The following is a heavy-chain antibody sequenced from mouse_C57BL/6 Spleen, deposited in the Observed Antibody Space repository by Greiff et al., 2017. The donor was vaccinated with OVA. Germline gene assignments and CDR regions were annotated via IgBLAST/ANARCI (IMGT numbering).Heavy chain of an antibody. D-gene: IGHD2-5*01. J-gene: IGHJ2*01. V-gene: IGHV1-55*01. CDR2: IYPGSGST. Sequence: VHLVESGAELVKPGASVKMSCKASGYTFTSYWITWVKQRPGQGLEWIGDIYPGSGSTNYNEKFKSKATLTVDTSSSTAYMQLSSLTSEDSAVYYCATSNPYYFDYWGQGTTLTVSS. CDR1: GYTFTSYW. CDR3: ATSNPYYFDY.